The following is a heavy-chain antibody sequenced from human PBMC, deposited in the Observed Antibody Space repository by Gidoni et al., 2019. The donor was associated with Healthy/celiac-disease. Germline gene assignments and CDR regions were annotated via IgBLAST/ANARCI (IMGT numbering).Heavy chain of an antibody. CDR1: GYTFTSYY. CDR3: ARGVVATTGWFDP. D-gene: IGHD2-15*01. CDR2: NNPSGGRT. J-gene: IGHJ5*02. V-gene: IGHV1-46*01. Sequence: QVQLVQSGAEVKKPGASVKVSCRASGYTFTSYYMHWVRQAPGQGLEWMGINNPSGGRTTYAQKSQDRYTLPRNTSTTTAYMEVSCCSSVDPAVYSWARGVVATTGWFDPWGQGTLVTVSS.